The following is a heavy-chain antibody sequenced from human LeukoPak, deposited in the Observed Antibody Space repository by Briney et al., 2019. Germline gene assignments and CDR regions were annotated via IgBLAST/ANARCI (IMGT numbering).Heavy chain of an antibody. D-gene: IGHD3-22*01. CDR3: ARAYDRSVSSSYFFDN. V-gene: IGHV4-39*01. CDR2: IYYSGST. J-gene: IGHJ4*02. Sequence: SETLSLTCTISGGSISSSSHYWGWIRQPSGKGLEWIGSIYYSGSTYYNPSLKSRVTVSVDSSKTQFSLKLSSVTAADTAVYYCARAYDRSVSSSYFFDNWGQGTLVTVSS. CDR1: GGSISSSSHY.